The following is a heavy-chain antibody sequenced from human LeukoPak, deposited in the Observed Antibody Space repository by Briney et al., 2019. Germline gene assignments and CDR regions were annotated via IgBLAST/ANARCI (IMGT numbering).Heavy chain of an antibody. V-gene: IGHV3-7*03. CDR2: IKQDGSEK. Sequence: GGSLRLSCAASGFTFSNYWMSWVRQAPGKGLEWVANIKQDGSEKYYVDSVEGRFAISRDNAQNSLYLQMNSLRVEDTAVYYCARRRDFIDYWGQGTLVTVSS. CDR1: GFTFSNYW. D-gene: IGHD3/OR15-3a*01. J-gene: IGHJ4*02. CDR3: ARRRDFIDY.